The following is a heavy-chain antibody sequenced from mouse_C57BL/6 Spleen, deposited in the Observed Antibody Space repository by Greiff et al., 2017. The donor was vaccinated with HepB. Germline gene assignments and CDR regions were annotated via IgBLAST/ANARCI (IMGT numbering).Heavy chain of an antibody. V-gene: IGHV14-4*01. D-gene: IGHD1-1*01. CDR1: GFNIKDDY. J-gene: IGHJ2*01. CDR2: IDPENGDT. CDR3: THYYGSSYGHFDY. Sequence: EVKLMESGAELVRPGASVKLSCTASGFNIKDDYMHWVKQRPEQGLEWIGWIDPENGDTEYASKFQGKATITADTSSNTAYLQLSSLTSEDTAVYYCTHYYGSSYGHFDYWGQGTTLTVSS.